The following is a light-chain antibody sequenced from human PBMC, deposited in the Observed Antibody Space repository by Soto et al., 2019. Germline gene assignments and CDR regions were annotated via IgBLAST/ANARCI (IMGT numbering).Light chain of an antibody. J-gene: IGKJ5*01. CDR2: AAS. CDR3: QQSSSSPLT. CDR1: QSISGIY. Sequence: IVLTQSPGTLSLFPGERATLSCRASQSISGIYLAWYQQKPGQPPRLLMYAASSRASGIPDRFSGSGSGTDFTLTISRLEPEDFAVYYCQQSSSSPLTFGQGTPLEIK. V-gene: IGKV3-20*01.